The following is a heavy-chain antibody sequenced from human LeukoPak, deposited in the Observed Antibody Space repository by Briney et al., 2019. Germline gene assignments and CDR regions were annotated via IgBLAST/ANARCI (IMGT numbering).Heavy chain of an antibody. Sequence: ASVKVSCKASGYTFTSYGISWMRQAPGQRLEWVGWISTYNGNTDYPQKLQGRVTLTTDTSTSTAYMELRSLRSDDTAVYYCSRDGGLYWGQGTLVTVSS. V-gene: IGHV1-18*01. CDR3: SRDGGLY. D-gene: IGHD3-16*01. J-gene: IGHJ4*02. CDR2: ISTYNGNT. CDR1: GYTFTSYG.